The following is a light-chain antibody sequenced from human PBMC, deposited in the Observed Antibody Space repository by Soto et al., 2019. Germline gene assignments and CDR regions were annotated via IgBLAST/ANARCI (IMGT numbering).Light chain of an antibody. CDR1: QSVSSSY. CDR3: QQYGSSPLT. CDR2: GAS. J-gene: IGKJ4*01. V-gene: IGKV3-20*01. Sequence: EIVLTQSPGTLSLSPGERAPLSCRASQSVSSSYLAWYQQKPGQAPRLLIFGASSRATGIPDRFSGSGSGTDFAVTIIRLGPEDFALYYCQQYGSSPLTFGGGTKVEIK.